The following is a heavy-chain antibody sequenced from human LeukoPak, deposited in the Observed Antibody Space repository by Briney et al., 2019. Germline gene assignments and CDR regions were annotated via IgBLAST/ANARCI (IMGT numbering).Heavy chain of an antibody. D-gene: IGHD4-17*01. CDR3: ARRAGEYSHPYDY. Sequence: PGGSLRLSCTVSGFTVSSNSMSWVRQAPGKGLEWVSFIYSGGNTLYSDSVKGRFTISRDNSKSTLYLQMNSLRAEDTAVYYCARRAGEYSHPYDYWGQGTLVTVSS. CDR1: GFTVSSNS. J-gene: IGHJ4*02. V-gene: IGHV3-53*01. CDR2: IYSGGNT.